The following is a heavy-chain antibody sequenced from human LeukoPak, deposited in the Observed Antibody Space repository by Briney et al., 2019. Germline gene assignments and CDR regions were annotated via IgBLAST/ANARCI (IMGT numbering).Heavy chain of an antibody. V-gene: IGHV4-59*01. Sequence: PSETLSLTCTVSGGSIASYYWSWIRQPPGKGLEWIGYIYYSGSTNYNPSLKSRVTISVDTSKNQFSLKLSSVTAADTAVYYCARGGYNALGYWGQGTLVTVSS. D-gene: IGHD5-24*01. CDR1: GGSIASYY. CDR3: ARGGYNALGY. CDR2: IYYSGST. J-gene: IGHJ4*02.